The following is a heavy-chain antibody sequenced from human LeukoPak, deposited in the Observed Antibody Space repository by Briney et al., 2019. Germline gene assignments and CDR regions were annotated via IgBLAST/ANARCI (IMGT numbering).Heavy chain of an antibody. D-gene: IGHD5-18*01. V-gene: IGHV4-34*01. CDR2: INHSGST. CDR3: ARPLHRVQLWGY. CDR1: GGSFSGYY. Sequence: SETLSLTCAVYGGSFSGYYWSWLRQTPGKGLEWIGEINHSGSTNYNTSLKRRVNISVDTSNNQFSLKLSSVTAADTAVYYCARPLHRVQLWGYWGQGNLVTVSS. J-gene: IGHJ4*02.